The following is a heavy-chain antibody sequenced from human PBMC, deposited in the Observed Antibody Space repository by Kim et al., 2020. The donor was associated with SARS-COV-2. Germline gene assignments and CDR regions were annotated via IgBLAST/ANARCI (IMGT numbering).Heavy chain of an antibody. CDR3: TTPNYDMLTGYYNDY. D-gene: IGHD3-9*01. Sequence: APVKGRFTISRDESKNTLYLQMNSRKTEDTAVYYCTTPNYDMLTGYYNDYWGQGTLVTVSS. V-gene: IGHV3-15*01. J-gene: IGHJ4*02.